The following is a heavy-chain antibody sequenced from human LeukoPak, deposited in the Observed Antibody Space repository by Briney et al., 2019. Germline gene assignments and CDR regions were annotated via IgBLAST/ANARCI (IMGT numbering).Heavy chain of an antibody. CDR2: ISSSSSYI. Sequence: GGSLRLSCAASGFTFSSYNINWVRQAPGKGLEWVSYISSSSSYIYFADSVKGRFTISRDNAKNSLYLQMNSLRAEDSAVYYCARSYGGGFYFDYWGQGTLVTVSS. J-gene: IGHJ4*02. V-gene: IGHV3-21*01. CDR3: ARSYGGGFYFDY. CDR1: GFTFSSYN. D-gene: IGHD4-23*01.